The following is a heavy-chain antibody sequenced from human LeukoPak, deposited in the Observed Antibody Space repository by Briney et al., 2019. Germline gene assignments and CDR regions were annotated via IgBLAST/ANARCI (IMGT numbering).Heavy chain of an antibody. CDR1: GGSISSYY. V-gene: IGHV4-59*01. J-gene: IGHJ3*02. D-gene: IGHD3-22*01. Sequence: PSETLSLTCTVSGGSISSYYWSWIRQPPGKGLEWIGYIYYSGSTNYNPSLKSRVTISVDTSKNQFSLKLSSVTAADTAVYYCARVRAAAITMIVVNAFDIWGQGTMVTVSS. CDR3: ARVRAAAITMIVVNAFDI. CDR2: IYYSGST.